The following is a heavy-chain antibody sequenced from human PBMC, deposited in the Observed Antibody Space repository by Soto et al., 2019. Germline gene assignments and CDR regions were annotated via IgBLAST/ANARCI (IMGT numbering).Heavy chain of an antibody. Sequence: ASVKVSCKASGYTFTSYYMHWVRQAPGQGLEWMGWINPNGGGTSYAQKFQGWVPMTRDTSTSTAYMELSRLRSDDTAVYYCARGGSLWFGELSAYYYGMDVWGQGTTVTVSS. CDR3: ARGGSLWFGELSAYYYGMDV. CDR1: GYTFTSYY. V-gene: IGHV1-2*04. D-gene: IGHD3-10*01. J-gene: IGHJ6*02. CDR2: INPNGGGT.